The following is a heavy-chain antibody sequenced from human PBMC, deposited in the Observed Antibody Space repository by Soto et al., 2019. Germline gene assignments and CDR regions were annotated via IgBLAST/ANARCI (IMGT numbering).Heavy chain of an antibody. V-gene: IGHV1-69*13. Sequence: ASVKVSCKASGGTFSSYAISWVRQAPGQGLEWMGGIIPIFGTANYAQKFQGRVTITADESTSTAYMELSSLRSEDTAVYYCARVNYYYDSSGYYDLDYWGQGTLVTVSS. J-gene: IGHJ4*02. CDR3: ARVNYYYDSSGYYDLDY. CDR2: IIPIFGTA. D-gene: IGHD3-22*01. CDR1: GGTFSSYA.